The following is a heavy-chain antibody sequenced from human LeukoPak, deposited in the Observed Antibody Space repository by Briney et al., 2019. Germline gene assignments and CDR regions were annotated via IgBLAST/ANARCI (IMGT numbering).Heavy chain of an antibody. CDR1: GYSISSGYY. CDR3: AAVFSTYYHAYY. V-gene: IGHV4-38-2*01. Sequence: PSETLSLTCAVSGYSISSGYYWGWIRRPPGNGREWIGIIYHSGTTYYNPSLKSRLTISIDTSKNQVSLKLNSVTAADTAVYYCAAVFSTYYHAYYWGQGTLATVSS. D-gene: IGHD2/OR15-2a*01. CDR2: IYHSGTT. J-gene: IGHJ4*02.